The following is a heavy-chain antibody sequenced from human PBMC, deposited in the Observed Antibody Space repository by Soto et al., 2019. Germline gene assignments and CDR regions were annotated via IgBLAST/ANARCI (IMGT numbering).Heavy chain of an antibody. D-gene: IGHD1-26*01. CDR1: GASITFGGYS. CDR3: ARGGGSDSFDY. V-gene: IGHV4-30-2*01. CDR2: INHLETT. J-gene: IGHJ4*02. Sequence: QLQLHESGSGLVKPSQTLSLTCTVSGASITFGGYSWSWIRQTPGKGLEWIGYINHLETTFYNPSFESRLTLSIDRANNQFSLTLHSMSAADRAVYFCARGGGSDSFDYWGQGILVTVSS.